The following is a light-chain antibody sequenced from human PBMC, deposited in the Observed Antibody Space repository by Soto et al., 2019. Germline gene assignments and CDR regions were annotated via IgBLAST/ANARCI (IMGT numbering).Light chain of an antibody. V-gene: IGKV3-15*01. CDR3: LQDINYPWT. CDR2: GAS. J-gene: IGKJ1*01. Sequence: DIVMTQSPATLSVAPGARVTFSCRASQGVSRKLAWYQHNPGQAPRLLISGASTGATGIPARFSGSGSGTEFTLTISSLQSEDSATYYCLQDINYPWTFGQGTKVDIK. CDR1: QGVSRK.